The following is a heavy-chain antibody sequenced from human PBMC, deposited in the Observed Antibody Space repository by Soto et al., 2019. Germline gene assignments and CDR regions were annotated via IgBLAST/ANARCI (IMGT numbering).Heavy chain of an antibody. CDR3: ARDVTMIVVVSGLGY. D-gene: IGHD3-22*01. V-gene: IGHV1-18*01. J-gene: IGHJ4*02. Sequence: ASVKVSCKASGYTFTSYGISWVRQAPGQGLEWMGWISAYNGNTNYAQKLQGRVTMTTDTSTSTAYMELRSLRSDDTAVYYCARDVTMIVVVSGLGYWGQGXLVTVYS. CDR1: GYTFTSYG. CDR2: ISAYNGNT.